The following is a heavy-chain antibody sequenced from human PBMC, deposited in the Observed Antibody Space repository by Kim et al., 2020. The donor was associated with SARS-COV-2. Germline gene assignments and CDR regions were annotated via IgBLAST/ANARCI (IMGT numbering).Heavy chain of an antibody. Sequence: GGSLRLSCAASGFTFSSYGMHWVRQAPGKGLEWVAVISYDGSNKYYADSVKGRFTISRDNSKNTLYLQMNSLRAEDTAVYYCAKERALWLVPLYYYYYGMDVWGQGTTVTVSS. J-gene: IGHJ6*02. CDR1: GFTFSSYG. CDR2: ISYDGSNK. D-gene: IGHD6-19*01. V-gene: IGHV3-30*18. CDR3: AKERALWLVPLYYYYYGMDV.